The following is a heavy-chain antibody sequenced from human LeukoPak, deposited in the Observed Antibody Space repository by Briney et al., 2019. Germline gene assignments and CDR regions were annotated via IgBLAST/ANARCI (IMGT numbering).Heavy chain of an antibody. CDR2: SNTDGSST. V-gene: IGHV3-74*01. Sequence: PGGSLRLSCAASGFTFSSYWMHWVRQAPGKGLMWVSRSNTDGSSTTYADSVKGRFTVSRDNAKNTLYLQMDSLRAEDTVVYFCARVINSGWEGELSHWGQGTLVTVSS. CDR3: ARVINSGWEGELSH. CDR1: GFTFSSYW. J-gene: IGHJ4*02. D-gene: IGHD6-19*01.